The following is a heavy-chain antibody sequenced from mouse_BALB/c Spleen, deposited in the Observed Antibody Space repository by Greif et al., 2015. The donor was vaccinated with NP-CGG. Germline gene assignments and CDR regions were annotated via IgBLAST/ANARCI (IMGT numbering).Heavy chain of an antibody. CDR1: GYTFTSYW. V-gene: IGHV1-69*02. J-gene: IGHJ2*01. CDR2: IDPSDSET. Sequence: VQLQQSGAELVKPGAPVKLSCKASGYTFTSYWMNWVKQRPGRGLEWIGRIDPSDSETHYNQKFKDKATLTVDKSSSTAYIQLSSLTSEDSAVYYCARGGSFDYWGQGTTLTVSS. CDR3: ARGGSFDY.